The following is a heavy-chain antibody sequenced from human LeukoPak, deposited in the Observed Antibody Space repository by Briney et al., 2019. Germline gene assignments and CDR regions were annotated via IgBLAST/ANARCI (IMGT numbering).Heavy chain of an antibody. V-gene: IGHV3-48*03. CDR3: ARHSYTGDY. Sequence: GGSLRLSCAASGFTFSSYEMNWVRQAPGKGLEWVSYISSSGSTIYYADSVKGRFTISRDNAKNSLYLQMNSLRAEDTAVYYCARHSYTGDYWGQGTLVTVSS. CDR2: ISSSGSTI. CDR1: GFTFSSYE. J-gene: IGHJ4*02. D-gene: IGHD1-14*01.